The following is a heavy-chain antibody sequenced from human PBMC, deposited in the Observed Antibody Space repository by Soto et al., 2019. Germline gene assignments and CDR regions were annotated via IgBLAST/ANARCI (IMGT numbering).Heavy chain of an antibody. J-gene: IGHJ4*02. D-gene: IGHD2-2*01. CDR1: GGSFSGYY. V-gene: IGHV4-34*01. CDR3: ARGSGGSSTSYTFDY. CDR2: INHNGST. Sequence: PSETLSLTCAVYGGSFSGYYWSWIRQPPGKGLEWIGEINHNGSTNYNPSLKSRVTISVDTSKNQFSLKLSSVTAADTAVYYCARGSGGSSTSYTFDYWGQGTLVTVSS.